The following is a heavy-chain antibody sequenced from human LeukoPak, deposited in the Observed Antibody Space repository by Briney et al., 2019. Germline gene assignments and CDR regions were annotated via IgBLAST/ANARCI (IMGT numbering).Heavy chain of an antibody. CDR1: GFTFSSYS. V-gene: IGHV3-48*01. CDR2: ISSSSSTI. J-gene: IGHJ5*02. Sequence: GGSLRLSCAASGFTFSSYSMNWVRQAPGKGLEWVSYISSSSSTIYYADSVKGRFTISRDNAKNPLYLQMNSLRAEDTAVYYCARDSYCSGGSCYSMPLNWFDPWGQGTLVTVSS. CDR3: ARDSYCSGGSCYSMPLNWFDP. D-gene: IGHD2-15*01.